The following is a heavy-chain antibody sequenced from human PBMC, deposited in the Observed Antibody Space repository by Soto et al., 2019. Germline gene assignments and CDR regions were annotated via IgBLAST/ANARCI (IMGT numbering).Heavy chain of an antibody. Sequence: EVQLLESGGGVVQPGGSLRLSCAASGFTFTNYAMSWVRQAPGKGLEWVSTISGGGDGTYYADSVKGHFTISRDNSKNTLYLQMISLRDEDTAIYYCAKKGLGYLKTFCSGSGVHYAFDLWGHGTMVTVSS. V-gene: IGHV3-23*01. CDR1: GFTFTNYA. D-gene: IGHD3-3*01. J-gene: IGHJ3*01. CDR2: ISGGGDGT. CDR3: AKKGLGYLKTFCSGSGVHYAFDL.